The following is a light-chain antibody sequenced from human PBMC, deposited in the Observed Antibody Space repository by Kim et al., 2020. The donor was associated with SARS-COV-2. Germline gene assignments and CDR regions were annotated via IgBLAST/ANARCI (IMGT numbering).Light chain of an antibody. CDR1: QSISSNY. Sequence: EILLTQSPGTLSLSPGERATLSCWASQSISSNYLAWYQQKPGQAPRLLIYAASSRATGIPGRFSGSGSGTDFTLTISRLEPEDSAVYYCQQYGNSPAVTFGGGTKVDIK. V-gene: IGKV3-20*01. J-gene: IGKJ4*01. CDR2: AAS. CDR3: QQYGNSPAVT.